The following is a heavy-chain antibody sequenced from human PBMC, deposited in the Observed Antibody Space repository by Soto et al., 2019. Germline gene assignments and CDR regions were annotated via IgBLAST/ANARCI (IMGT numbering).Heavy chain of an antibody. CDR1: GFTFSSYS. Sequence: LRLSCAASGFTFSSYSMNWVRQAPGKGLEWVSSISSSSSYIYYADSVKGRFTISRDNAKNSLYLQMNSLRAEDTAVYYCARDSTLYCSSTSCPSNWFDPWGQGTLVTVSS. CDR3: ARDSTLYCSSTSCPSNWFDP. D-gene: IGHD2-2*01. V-gene: IGHV3-21*01. J-gene: IGHJ5*02. CDR2: ISSSSSYI.